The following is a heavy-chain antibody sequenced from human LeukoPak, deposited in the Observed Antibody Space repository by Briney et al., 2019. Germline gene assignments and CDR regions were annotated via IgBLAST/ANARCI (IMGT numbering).Heavy chain of an antibody. CDR2: ISYDGSNK. Sequence: GGSLRLSCAASGFSFSDYGMHWVRQAPGKGLEWVAVISYDGSNKYYADSVKGRFTISRDNSKNTLYLQMNSLRAEDTAVYYCAKGLLVGAATLFDYWGQGTLVTVSS. V-gene: IGHV3-30*18. CDR1: GFSFSDYG. D-gene: IGHD1-26*01. J-gene: IGHJ4*02. CDR3: AKGLLVGAATLFDY.